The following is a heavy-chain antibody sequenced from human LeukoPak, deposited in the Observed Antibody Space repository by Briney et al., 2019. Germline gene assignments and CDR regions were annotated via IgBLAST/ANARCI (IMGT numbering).Heavy chain of an antibody. CDR3: ARDYGDYGHFDY. J-gene: IGHJ4*02. V-gene: IGHV3-53*01. Sequence: PGGSLRLSCAASRFTVSSHYMSWVRQAPGKGLEWVSLIFSVGNTYYSDSVKGRFSISRDNSKNTLYLQMNSLRAEDTAVYYCARDYGDYGHFDYWGQGTLVTVSS. CDR1: RFTVSSHY. CDR2: IFSVGNT. D-gene: IGHD4-17*01.